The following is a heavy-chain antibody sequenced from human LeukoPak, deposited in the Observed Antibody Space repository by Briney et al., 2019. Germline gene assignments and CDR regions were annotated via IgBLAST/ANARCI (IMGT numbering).Heavy chain of an antibody. CDR1: GGSFSGYY. CDR3: ARGVWQWPKKACYFDY. D-gene: IGHD6-19*01. J-gene: IGHJ4*02. Sequence: SETLSLTCTVYGGSFSGYYWSWIRQPPGKGLEWIGEINHSGSTNYNPSLKSRVTISVDTSKNQFSLKLSSVTAADTAVYYCARGVWQWPKKACYFDYWGQGTLVTVSS. CDR2: INHSGST. V-gene: IGHV4-34*01.